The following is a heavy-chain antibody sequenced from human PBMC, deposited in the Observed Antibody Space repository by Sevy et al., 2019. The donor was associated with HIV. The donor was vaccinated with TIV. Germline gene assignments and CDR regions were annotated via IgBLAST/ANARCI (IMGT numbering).Heavy chain of an antibody. Sequence: GGSLRLSCVASGFSFNKYAMHWVRQAPGKGLEWIGFISYDGRKKDYADSVKGRVTISRDNSKNTLSLQMNSLRIEDTAVYYCAREGGYTSAWSPGNYWGQGTLVTVSS. CDR2: ISYDGRKK. V-gene: IGHV3-30*04. D-gene: IGHD6-19*01. CDR1: GFSFNKYA. J-gene: IGHJ4*02. CDR3: AREGGYTSAWSPGNY.